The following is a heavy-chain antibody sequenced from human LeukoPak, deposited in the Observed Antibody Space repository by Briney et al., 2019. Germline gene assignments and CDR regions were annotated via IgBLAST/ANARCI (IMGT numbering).Heavy chain of an antibody. CDR1: GYTFTSYG. J-gene: IGHJ6*03. CDR2: ISAYNGNT. CDR3: ARIYYYYYYMDV. Sequence: ASVKVSCKASGYTFTSYGISWVRQAPGQGLEWMGWISAYNGNTNYAQKLQGRVTMTTDTSTSTAYMELRSLRSDDTAVYCCARIYYYYYYMDVWGKGTTVTVSS. V-gene: IGHV1-18*01.